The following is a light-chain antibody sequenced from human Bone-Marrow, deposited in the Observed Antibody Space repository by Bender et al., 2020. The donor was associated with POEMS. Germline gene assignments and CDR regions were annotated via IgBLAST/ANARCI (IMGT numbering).Light chain of an antibody. V-gene: IGLV3-21*01. CDR2: YDS. CDR3: QAWDRSTYV. J-gene: IGLJ1*01. Sequence: SYVLTQAPSVSVAPGKTARITCGGDNIGTKSVHWYRQRPGLAPALVIYYDSDRPSGIPERFSASKSGNTASLTISGLQADDEADYYCQAWDRSTYVFGTGTKVTVL. CDR1: NIGTKS.